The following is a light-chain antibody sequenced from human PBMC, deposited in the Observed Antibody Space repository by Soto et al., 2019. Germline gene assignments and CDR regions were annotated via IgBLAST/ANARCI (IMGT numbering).Light chain of an antibody. CDR3: QQFSSYPLT. CDR2: DAS. Sequence: EIVLTQSPAILSLSPGEKATLSCRASQSVSGSLGWYQQKPGQAPRLIIYDASVRATGIPARFSGSGSGTDFTLTISRLEPEDFAVYYCQQFSSYPLTFGGGIKV. J-gene: IGKJ4*01. CDR1: QSVSGS. V-gene: IGKV3-11*01.